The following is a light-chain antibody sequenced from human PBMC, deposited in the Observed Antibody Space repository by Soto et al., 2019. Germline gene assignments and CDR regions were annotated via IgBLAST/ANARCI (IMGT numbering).Light chain of an antibody. CDR3: QQFSSYPLT. CDR2: SAS. Sequence: EIVLTQSPGTLSLSPVERGTLSCMASQNLGTLYLAWFQQKSGQAPRLLIYSASSRATGIPDRFSGGGSGTDFTLTISRLEPEDFAVYYCQQFSSYPLTFGGGTKVDI. CDR1: QNLGTLY. V-gene: IGKV3-20*01. J-gene: IGKJ4*01.